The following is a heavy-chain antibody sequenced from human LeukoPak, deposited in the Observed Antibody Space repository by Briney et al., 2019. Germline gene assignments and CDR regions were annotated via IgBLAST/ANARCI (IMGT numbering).Heavy chain of an antibody. V-gene: IGHV3-23*01. CDR2: ISGSGSST. CDR1: GFTFSSYA. D-gene: IGHD1-26*01. Sequence: PGGSLRLSCAASGFTFSSYAMSWVRQAPGKGLEWVSAISGSGSSTYYADSVKGRFTTSRDNSKNTLYLQMNSLRAEDTAVYYCAKVRYSGSYWDYWGQGTLVTVSS. CDR3: AKVRYSGSYWDY. J-gene: IGHJ4*02.